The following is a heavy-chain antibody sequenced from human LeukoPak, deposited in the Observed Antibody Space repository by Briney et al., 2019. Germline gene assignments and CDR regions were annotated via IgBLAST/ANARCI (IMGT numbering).Heavy chain of an antibody. D-gene: IGHD3/OR15-3a*01. J-gene: IGHJ4*02. CDR3: ASIGLGSRRDY. CDR1: GFSFTNYW. Sequence: GGSLRLSCAASGFSFTNYWMNWVRQAPGKGLEWVANIKQDGSEKYYVDSVKGRFTISRDNAKSSLYLQMNSLRAEDTAVYYCASIGLGSRRDYWGQGTLVTVSS. V-gene: IGHV3-7*02. CDR2: IKQDGSEK.